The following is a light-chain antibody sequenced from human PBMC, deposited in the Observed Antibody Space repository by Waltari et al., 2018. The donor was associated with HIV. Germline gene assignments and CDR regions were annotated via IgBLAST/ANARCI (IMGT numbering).Light chain of an antibody. CDR3: ASYTRTSTVV. Sequence: QSALTQPASVSGSLGQSITISCIGTSSDIATYVSWYQHHPNNAPRLVIYDATPRPSGIPLRFSGSKSGNTASLTISGLQAEDEADYYCASYTRTSTVVFGGGTKVTVL. J-gene: IGLJ3*02. V-gene: IGLV2-14*01. CDR2: DAT. CDR1: SSDIATY.